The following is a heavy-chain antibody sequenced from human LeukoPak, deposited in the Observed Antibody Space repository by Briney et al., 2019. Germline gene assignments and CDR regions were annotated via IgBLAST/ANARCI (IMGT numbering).Heavy chain of an antibody. J-gene: IGHJ4*02. CDR1: GFTFRSHG. D-gene: IGHD3-22*01. CDR2: IWYDGSKE. V-gene: IGHV3-33*01. Sequence: GGPLRLSCAASGFTFRSHGMHWVRQAPGKGLEWAAVIWYDGSKEYYADSVKGRFTVSRDNSKNTLYLQMNSLRADDTAVYYCARITGNYYEIDYWGQGTLVTVSS. CDR3: ARITGNYYEIDY.